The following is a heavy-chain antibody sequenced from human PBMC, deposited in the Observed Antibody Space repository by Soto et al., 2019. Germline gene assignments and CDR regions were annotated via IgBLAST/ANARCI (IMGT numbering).Heavy chain of an antibody. CDR2: LIPLFGTA. CDR1: GGTFSSYA. D-gene: IGHD3-10*01. V-gene: IGHV1-69*13. J-gene: IGHJ4*02. CDR3: ASTSGSSNSMESPTRFAY. Sequence: SVKVSCKASGGTFSSYAISWVRQAPRQGIEWMRGLIPLFGTANYAQKFQGRVTITADESTSTAYMELSSLRSDDTAVYYCASTSGSSNSMESPTRFAYWGQGTLVTVSS.